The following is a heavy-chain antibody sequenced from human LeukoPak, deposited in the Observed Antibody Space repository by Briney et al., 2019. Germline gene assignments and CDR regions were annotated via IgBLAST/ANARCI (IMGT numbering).Heavy chain of an antibody. CDR2: TNKDGSEK. V-gene: IGHV3-7*03. CDR3: VRDGNDGLNDWEY. CDR1: GFIFTGYW. D-gene: IGHD1-1*01. J-gene: IGHJ1*01. Sequence: GGSLRLSCEASGFIFTGYWMTWARQAPGKGLEWVANTNKDGSEKWYVDSVKGRFTISRDNAKNSLYLQMNSLKAGDTALYYCVRDGNDGLNDWEYWGQGALVTVSS.